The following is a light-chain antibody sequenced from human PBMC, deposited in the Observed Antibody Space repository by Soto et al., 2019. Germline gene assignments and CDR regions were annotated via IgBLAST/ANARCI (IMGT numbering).Light chain of an antibody. CDR1: QSVSSSY. V-gene: IGKV3-20*01. CDR3: QQYGTSPIT. Sequence: EIVLTQSPGTLSLSPGERATLSCRASQSVSSSYLAWYQQKPGQAPRLLMYGASSRATGIPDRFSGSGSGTDFTLTISILEPEDFAVYYCQQYGTSPITFGQGTRLEIK. J-gene: IGKJ5*01. CDR2: GAS.